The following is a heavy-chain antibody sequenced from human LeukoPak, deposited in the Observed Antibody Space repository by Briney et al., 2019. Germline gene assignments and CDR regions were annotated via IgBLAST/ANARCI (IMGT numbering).Heavy chain of an antibody. Sequence: KPSGTLSLTCAVSGGSISSSNWWSWVRQPPGKGLEWIGEIYHSGSTNYNPSLKSRVTISVDTSKNQFSLKLSSVTPEDTAVYYCARDLGYRAMVRGVIITGNDAFDIWGQGTMVTVSS. D-gene: IGHD3-10*01. V-gene: IGHV4-4*02. CDR3: ARDLGYRAMVRGVIITGNDAFDI. CDR2: IYHSGST. CDR1: GGSISSSNW. J-gene: IGHJ3*02.